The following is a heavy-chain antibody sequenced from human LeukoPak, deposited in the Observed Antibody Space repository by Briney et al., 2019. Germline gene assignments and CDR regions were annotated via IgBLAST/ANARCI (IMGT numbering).Heavy chain of an antibody. D-gene: IGHD3-10*01. CDR3: ARILVYGSGAEAFDY. Sequence: PGGSLRLSCAASGFTFSSYAMHWVRQAPGKGLGWVAVISYDGSNKYYADSVKGRFTISRDNAKNSLYLQMNSLRAEDTAVYYCARILVYGSGAEAFDYWGQGTLVTVSS. CDR1: GFTFSSYA. CDR2: ISYDGSNK. V-gene: IGHV3-30*04. J-gene: IGHJ4*02.